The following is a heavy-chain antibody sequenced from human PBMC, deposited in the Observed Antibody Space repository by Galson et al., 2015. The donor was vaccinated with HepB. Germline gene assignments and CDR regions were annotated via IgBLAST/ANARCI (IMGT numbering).Heavy chain of an antibody. CDR3: ARDLAVGQWLGGYYYYGMDV. J-gene: IGHJ6*02. Sequence: SLRLSCAASGFTFSSYSMNWVRQAPGKGLEWVSSISSSSSYIYYADSVKGRFTISRDNAKNSLYLQMNSLRAEDTAVYYCARDLAVGQWLGGYYYYGMDVWGQGTTVTVSS. D-gene: IGHD6-19*01. CDR2: ISSSSSYI. V-gene: IGHV3-21*01. CDR1: GFTFSSYS.